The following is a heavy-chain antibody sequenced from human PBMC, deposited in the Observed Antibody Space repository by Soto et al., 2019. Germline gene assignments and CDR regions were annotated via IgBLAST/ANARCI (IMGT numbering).Heavy chain of an antibody. CDR2: ISAYNGNT. Sequence: ASVKVSCKASGYTLTSYGISWVRQAPGQGLEWMGWISAYNGNTNYAQKLQGRVTMTTDTSTSTAYMELRSLRSDDTAVYYCARVPKLRYFDWLRPFDYWGQGTLVTVSS. J-gene: IGHJ4*02. CDR1: GYTLTSYG. D-gene: IGHD3-9*01. V-gene: IGHV1-18*01. CDR3: ARVPKLRYFDWLRPFDY.